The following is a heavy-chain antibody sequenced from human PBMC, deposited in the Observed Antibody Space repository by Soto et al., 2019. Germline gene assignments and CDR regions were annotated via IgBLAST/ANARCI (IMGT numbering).Heavy chain of an antibody. J-gene: IGHJ6*02. D-gene: IGHD1-1*01. Sequence: QVQLVQSGAEVKKPGASVKVSCKASGYTFTSYGISWVRQAPGQGLEWMGWISAYNGNTNYAQKLQGRVTMTTDTSTSTAYMELRSLRSDDTAVYYCARDRYPTEETPPTNYGMDVWGQGTTVAVSS. V-gene: IGHV1-18*01. CDR1: GYTFTSYG. CDR3: ARDRYPTEETPPTNYGMDV. CDR2: ISAYNGNT.